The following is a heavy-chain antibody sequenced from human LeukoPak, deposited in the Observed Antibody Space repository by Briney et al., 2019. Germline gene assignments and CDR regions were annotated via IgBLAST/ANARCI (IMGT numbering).Heavy chain of an antibody. CDR3: ARQASIVATITDFDY. D-gene: IGHD5-12*01. V-gene: IGHV5-51*01. CDR1: GYSFTSYW. CDR2: IYPGDSDT. Sequence: GESLKISCKGSGYSFTSYWIGWVRQMPGKGLEWMGIIYPGDSDTRYSPSFQGQVTISADKSISTAYLQWSSLKASDTAMYYCARQASIVATITDFDYWGQGTLVTVSS. J-gene: IGHJ4*02.